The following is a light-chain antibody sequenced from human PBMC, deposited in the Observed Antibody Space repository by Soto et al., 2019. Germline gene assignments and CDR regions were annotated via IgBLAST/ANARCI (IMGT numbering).Light chain of an antibody. CDR1: SSDVGGFNY. J-gene: IGLJ1*01. Sequence: QSALTQPASVSGSPGQSITISCTGTSSDVGGFNYVSWYQQHSGKAPKLVIYEVSNRPSGISNRFSGSKSGNTASLTLSGLQAEDEADYYCSSYTTSSTLVFGTGTKLTVL. V-gene: IGLV2-14*01. CDR2: EVS. CDR3: SSYTTSSTLV.